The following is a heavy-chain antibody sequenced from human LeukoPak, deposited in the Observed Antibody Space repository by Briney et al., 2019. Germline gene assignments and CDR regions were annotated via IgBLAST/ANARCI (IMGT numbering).Heavy chain of an antibody. CDR1: GFTFSSYA. V-gene: IGHV3-23*01. Sequence: GGSLRLSCAASGFTFSSYAMSWVRQAPGKGLEWVSAISGSGGSTYYADSVKGRFTISRDNSKNTLYLQMNSLRAEDTAVYYCAKAGLLWFGELLYGQLYFDYWGQGTLVTVSS. D-gene: IGHD3-10*01. CDR2: ISGSGGST. CDR3: AKAGLLWFGELLYGQLYFDY. J-gene: IGHJ4*02.